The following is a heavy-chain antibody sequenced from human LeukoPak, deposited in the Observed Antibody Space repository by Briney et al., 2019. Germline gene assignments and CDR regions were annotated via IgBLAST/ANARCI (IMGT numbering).Heavy chain of an antibody. CDR1: GYTFSGYY. J-gene: IGHJ4*02. V-gene: IGHV1-2*02. CDR2: INPNSGGT. CDR3: ARPLGLNYFDY. D-gene: IGHD3-16*01. Sequence: ASVKVSCKASGYTFSGYYMHWVRQAPGQGLEWVGWINPNSGGTNYAQKFQGRVTMTRDTSISTAYMELSRLLSGDTAVYYCARPLGLNYFDYWGQGTLVTVSS.